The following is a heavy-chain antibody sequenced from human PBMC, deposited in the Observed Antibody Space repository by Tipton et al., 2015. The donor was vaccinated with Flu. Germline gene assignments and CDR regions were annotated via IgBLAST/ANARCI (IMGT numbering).Heavy chain of an antibody. CDR2: IDYSGST. V-gene: IGHV4-39*07. CDR1: GGSLNTYY. CDR3: ARDDIVVVNSTGNGFHP. Sequence: TLSLTCTVSGGSLNTYYWGWIRQPPGKGLEWIASIDYSGSTYYNPSLRSRVTMSVDTSQQQFSLKLSPVTAADTAVYYCARDDIVVVNSTGNGFHPWGQGTLVNVPS. D-gene: IGHD3-22*01. J-gene: IGHJ5*02.